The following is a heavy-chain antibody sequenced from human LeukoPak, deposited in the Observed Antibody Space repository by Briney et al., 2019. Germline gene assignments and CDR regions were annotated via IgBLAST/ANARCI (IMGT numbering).Heavy chain of an antibody. J-gene: IGHJ4*02. CDR3: AKNRYGERWLQSHSDY. CDR2: ISGSGGST. Sequence: PGGSLRLSCAASGFTFSSYAMSWVRQAPGKGLEWVSAISGSGGSTYYADSVKGRFTISRDNSKNTLYLQMNSLRAEDTAVYYCAKNRYGERWLQSHSDYWGRGTLVTVSS. D-gene: IGHD5-24*01. CDR1: GFTFSSYA. V-gene: IGHV3-23*01.